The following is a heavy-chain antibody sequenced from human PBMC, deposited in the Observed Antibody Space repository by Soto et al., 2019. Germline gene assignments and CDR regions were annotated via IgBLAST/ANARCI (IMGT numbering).Heavy chain of an antibody. V-gene: IGHV3-23*01. CDR3: ANLPAAPYYYYYGMDV. J-gene: IGHJ6*02. Sequence: GSLRLSCAASGFTFSSYAMSWVRQAPGKGLEWVSAISGSGGSTYYADSVKGRFTISRDNSKNTLYLQMNSLRAEDTAVYYCANLPAAPYYYYYGMDVWGQGTTVTVSS. CDR2: ISGSGGST. D-gene: IGHD2-2*01. CDR1: GFTFSSYA.